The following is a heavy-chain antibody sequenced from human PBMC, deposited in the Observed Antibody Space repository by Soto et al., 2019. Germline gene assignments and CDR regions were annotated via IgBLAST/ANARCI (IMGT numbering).Heavy chain of an antibody. V-gene: IGHV1-18*01. D-gene: IGHD3-22*01. J-gene: IGHJ4*02. CDR2: ISAYNGNT. CDR1: GCAFTSYG. CDR3: ARASFKRGYYYDTSDH. Sequence: ASVKVSCKASGCAFTSYGISWVGQAPLQGLEWMGWISAYNGNTNYAQKLQGRVTMTTDTSTGTAYMSLRSLRADDKAVYYCARASFKRGYYYDTSDHWGKGTLVTVSS.